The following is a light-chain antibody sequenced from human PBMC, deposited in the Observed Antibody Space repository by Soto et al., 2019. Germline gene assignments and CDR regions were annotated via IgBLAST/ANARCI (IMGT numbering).Light chain of an antibody. CDR1: QRVSRG. J-gene: IGKJ1*01. CDR3: QHYNSYSEA. CDR2: DAS. V-gene: IGKV1-5*01. Sequence: DIQVTQSPSTLSASVGDRVTITCRASQRVSRGSAWYQQKPGKAPNLLIYDASSLESGVPSRFSGSGSGTDFTLTISSLQPDDFATYYCQHYNSYSEAFGQGTKVDIK.